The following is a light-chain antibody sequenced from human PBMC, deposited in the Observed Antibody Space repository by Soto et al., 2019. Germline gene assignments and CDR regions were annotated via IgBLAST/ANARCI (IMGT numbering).Light chain of an antibody. CDR3: QQIYAAPVT. V-gene: IGKV1-39*01. CDR2: GAS. CDR1: HSISSC. Sequence: DIQMTQSPSSLSESVGERVTITCRASHSISSCLNWYQQKPGKAPKLLIYGASNLQSGVPSRFSGSESGTGFILTISSLQPEDFATYYCQQIYAAPVTFGQGTKVEIK. J-gene: IGKJ1*01.